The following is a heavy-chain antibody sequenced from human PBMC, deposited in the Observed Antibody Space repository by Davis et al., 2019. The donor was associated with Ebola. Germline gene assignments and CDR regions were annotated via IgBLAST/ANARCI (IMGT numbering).Heavy chain of an antibody. CDR2: IYYSGST. CDR1: GRSIITACHH. V-gene: IGHV4-39*07. CDR3: AREHDYGGRNYGMDV. J-gene: IGHJ6*04. D-gene: IGHD4-23*01. Sequence: MPSETLSPTCRLSGRSIITACHHWGWLRQPPGKELEWIGTIYYSGSTFYNSSLKGRVTMSVDTSKNQFSLNLRSVTAADTAVYYCAREHDYGGRNYGMDVWGKGTTVTVSS.